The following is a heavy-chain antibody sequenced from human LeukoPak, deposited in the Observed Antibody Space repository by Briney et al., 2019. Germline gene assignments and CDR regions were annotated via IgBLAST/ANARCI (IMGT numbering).Heavy chain of an antibody. CDR1: GFTFRSYA. J-gene: IGHJ5*02. Sequence: GGSLRLSCAASGFTFRSYAMSWVRQAPGEGLEWVSAISGSGGSTYYADSVKGRFTISRDNSKNTLYLQMNSLRAEDTAVYYCAKATAMDTNWFDPWGQGTLVTVSS. CDR3: AKATAMDTNWFDP. CDR2: ISGSGGST. D-gene: IGHD5-18*01. V-gene: IGHV3-23*01.